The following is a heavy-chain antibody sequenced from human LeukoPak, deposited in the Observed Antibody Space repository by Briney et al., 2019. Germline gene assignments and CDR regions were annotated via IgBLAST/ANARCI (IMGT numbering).Heavy chain of an antibody. V-gene: IGHV3-74*01. J-gene: IGHJ4*02. CDR2: INSDGSST. CDR3: ARVIPGSSWFDY. CDR1: GFTFSSYW. D-gene: IGHD6-13*01. Sequence: GGSLRLSCAASGFTFSSYWMHWVRQAPGKGLVWVSRINSDGSSTSYADSVKGRFTISRDNAKNTLYLQMNSLRAEDTAVYYCARVIPGSSWFDYWGQGTLVTASS.